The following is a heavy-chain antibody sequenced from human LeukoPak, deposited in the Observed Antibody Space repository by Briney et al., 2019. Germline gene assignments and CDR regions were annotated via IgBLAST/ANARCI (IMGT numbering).Heavy chain of an antibody. V-gene: IGHV3-23*03. CDR3: AKDLVGWELLREDFDY. J-gene: IGHJ4*02. CDR2: IYSGGST. CDR1: GFTFSSYA. Sequence: GGSLRLSCAASGFTFSSYAMSRVRQAPGKGLEWVSIIYSGGSTYYADSVKGRFTISRDDSKNTLYLQMNSLRAEDTAVYYCAKDLVGWELLREDFDYWGQGTLVTVSS. D-gene: IGHD1-26*01.